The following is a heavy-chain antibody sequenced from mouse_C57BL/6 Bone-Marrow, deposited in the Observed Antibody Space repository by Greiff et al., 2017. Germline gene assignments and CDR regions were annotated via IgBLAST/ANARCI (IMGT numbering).Heavy chain of an antibody. CDR1: GYTFTDYY. CDR3: ASYLRWLRFYAMDD. D-gene: IGHD2-2*01. CDR2: INPNNGGT. Sequence: VQLQQSGPELVKPGASVKISCKASGYTFTDYYMNWVKQSHGKSLEWIGDINPNNGGTSYTQKFKGKATLTVDKSSSTAYLELRSLTSEDSAVYYCASYLRWLRFYAMDDWGQGTSVTVSS. J-gene: IGHJ4*01. V-gene: IGHV1-26*01.